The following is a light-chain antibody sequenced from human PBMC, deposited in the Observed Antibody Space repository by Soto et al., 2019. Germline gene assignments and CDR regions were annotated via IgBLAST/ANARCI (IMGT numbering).Light chain of an antibody. V-gene: IGKV1-12*01. CDR3: QQYSRLWS. CDR1: QDISSW. J-gene: IGKJ1*01. CDR2: AAS. Sequence: DIQMTQSPSSVSASAGDRVTITCRASQDISSWLAWYQQKPGKAPKLLIYAASSLQSGVPSRFSGSGSGTDFTLTISSLQRDDFGTYYCQQYSRLWSFGQGTKV.